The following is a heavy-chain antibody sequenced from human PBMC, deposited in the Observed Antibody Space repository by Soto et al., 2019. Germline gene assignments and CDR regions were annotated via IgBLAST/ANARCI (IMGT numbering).Heavy chain of an antibody. CDR1: GGSISSGDNY. CDR2: IFYSGST. Sequence: QVQLQESGPGLVKPSQTLSLTCTVSGGSISSGDNYWSWVRQPPGKGLEWIGYIFYSGSTYYNPSLKRRLSISVDTSKNQHSLKLSSVTAADTAVYYCAGLTGVAVAGNLGFWGQGTLVTVSS. CDR3: AGLTGVAVAGNLGF. V-gene: IGHV4-30-4*01. J-gene: IGHJ4*02. D-gene: IGHD6-19*01.